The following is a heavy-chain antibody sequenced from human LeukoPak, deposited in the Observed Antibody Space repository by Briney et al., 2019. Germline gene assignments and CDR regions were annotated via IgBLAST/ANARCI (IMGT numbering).Heavy chain of an antibody. D-gene: IGHD3-3*01. V-gene: IGHV4-31*03. CDR1: GGSISSGGYY. CDR2: IYYGGST. CDR3: ARGSHYDFWSGYYTKGNWFDP. Sequence: PSQTLSLTCTVSGGSISSGGYYWSWIRQHPGKGLEWIGYIYYGGSTYYNPSLKSRVTISVDTSKNQFSLKLSSVTAEETAVYYCARGSHYDFWSGYYTKGNWFDPWGQGTLVTVSS. J-gene: IGHJ5*02.